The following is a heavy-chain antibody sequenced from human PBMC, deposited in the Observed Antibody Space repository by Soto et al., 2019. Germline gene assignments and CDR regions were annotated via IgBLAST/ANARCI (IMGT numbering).Heavy chain of an antibody. V-gene: IGHV3-53*01. CDR2: TYSGGST. CDR1: GFTVRSTY. Sequence: EVQLVESGGGLIQPGGSLRLSCAASGFTVRSTYMNWVRQAPGKGLGWVSVTYSGGSTYYADSVEGRSTISRDNSMDTLYRQSNSPRAEDTAGYYCAVSGSSYGPFDYGGQGTLVTVPP. J-gene: IGHJ4*02. D-gene: IGHD5-18*01. CDR3: AVSGSSYGPFDY.